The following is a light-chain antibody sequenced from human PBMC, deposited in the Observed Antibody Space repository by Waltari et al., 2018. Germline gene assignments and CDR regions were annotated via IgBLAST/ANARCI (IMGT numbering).Light chain of an antibody. CDR1: NIGSKN. V-gene: IGLV3-21*01. Sequence: SYVLTQPPSVSVAPGKTARITCGGSNIGSKNVNWYQQKPGQAPVLVIYYDSDRPSGIPERFSCYNSGNTATLTISRVEAGDEADYYCQVWESYGDHLVVFGGGTNLTVV. CDR2: YDS. CDR3: QVWESYGDHLVV. J-gene: IGLJ2*01.